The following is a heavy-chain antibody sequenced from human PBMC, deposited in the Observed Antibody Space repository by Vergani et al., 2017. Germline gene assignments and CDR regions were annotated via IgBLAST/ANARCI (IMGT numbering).Heavy chain of an antibody. CDR2: ISWNSGSI. J-gene: IGHJ3*02. D-gene: IGHD3-10*01. Sequence: EVQLVESGGGLVQPGRSLRLSCAASGFTFDDYAMHWVRQAPGKGLEWVSGISWNSGSIGYADSVKGRFTISRDNAKNSLYLQMNSLRAEDPALYYCAKWRLGAGGLATGAFDIWGQGTMVTVSS. V-gene: IGHV3-9*01. CDR3: AKWRLGAGGLATGAFDI. CDR1: GFTFDDYA.